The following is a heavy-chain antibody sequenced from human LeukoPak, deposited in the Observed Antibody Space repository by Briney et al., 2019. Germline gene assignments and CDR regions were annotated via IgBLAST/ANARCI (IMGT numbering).Heavy chain of an antibody. CDR2: ISGSGAVT. CDR3: AKDRRSFDD. J-gene: IGHJ4*02. Sequence: GGSLRLSCAASGFTFSSYSMSWVGQAPGKGLEWVSVISGSGAVTMYADSVKGRFTISRDNSKNTLYLQMNSLSDEDTAVYYCAKDRRSFDDWGQGTLVTVSS. CDR1: GFTFSSYS. V-gene: IGHV3-23*01.